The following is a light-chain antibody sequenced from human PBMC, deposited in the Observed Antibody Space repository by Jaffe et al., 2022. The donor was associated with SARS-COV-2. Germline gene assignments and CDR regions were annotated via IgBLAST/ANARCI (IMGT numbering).Light chain of an antibody. V-gene: IGLV3-25*03. J-gene: IGLJ3*02. CDR1: ALPKQY. CDR2: KDS. CDR3: QSADSNWV. Sequence: SYELTQPPSVSVSPGQTARITCSGDALPKQYAYWYQQKPGQAPVLVIYKDSERPSGIPERFSGSSSGTTVTLTISGVQAEDEADYYCQSADSNWVFGGGTKLTVL.